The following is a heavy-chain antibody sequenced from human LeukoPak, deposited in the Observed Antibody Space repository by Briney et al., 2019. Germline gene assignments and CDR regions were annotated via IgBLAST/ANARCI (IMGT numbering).Heavy chain of an antibody. J-gene: IGHJ4*02. V-gene: IGHV1-69*13. CDR3: AMSYYDILSGF. Sequence: SVKVSCNASGGTFTIYAISWVRHPPAQGLEWMGVIIPNFGTANYAQKFQGRVTITADESTNTAYMELSSLRSADTAVYYCAMSYYDILSGFWGQGTLVTVSS. CDR1: GGTFTIYA. CDR2: IIPNFGTA. D-gene: IGHD3-9*01.